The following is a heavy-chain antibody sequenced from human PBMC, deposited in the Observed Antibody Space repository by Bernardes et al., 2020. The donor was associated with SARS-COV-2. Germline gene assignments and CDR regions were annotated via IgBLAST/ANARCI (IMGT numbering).Heavy chain of an antibody. D-gene: IGHD3-9*01. V-gene: IGHV2-5*02. Sequence: SGPTLVKPTQTLTLTCTFSGFSLSNDGVGVAWIRQSPGKALEWLALVYLGHDERYSPSLRSRLTVTKDTSGNQVVLTMTNMDPVDTGTYYCALARPSYYDILTGPNWYFDLWGRGTMVVVSS. CDR3: ALARPSYYDILTGPNWYFDL. CDR2: VYLGHDE. J-gene: IGHJ2*01. CDR1: GFSLSNDGVG.